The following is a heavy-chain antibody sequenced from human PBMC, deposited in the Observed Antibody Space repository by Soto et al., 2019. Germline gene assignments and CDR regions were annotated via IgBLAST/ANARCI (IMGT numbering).Heavy chain of an antibody. V-gene: IGHV3-30*18. CDR1: GFTFSSYG. Sequence: GGSLRLSCAASGFTFSSYGMHWVRQAPGKGLEWVAVISYDGSNKYYADSVKGRFTISRDNSKNTLYLQMNSLRAEDTAVYYCAKEGHSQYLGQQLGRDAFDIWGQGTMVTVSS. CDR3: AKEGHSQYLGQQLGRDAFDI. J-gene: IGHJ3*02. D-gene: IGHD6-13*01. CDR2: ISYDGSNK.